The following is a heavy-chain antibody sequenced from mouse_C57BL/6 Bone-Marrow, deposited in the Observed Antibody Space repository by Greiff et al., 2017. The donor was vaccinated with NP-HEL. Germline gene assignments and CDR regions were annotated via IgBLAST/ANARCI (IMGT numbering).Heavy chain of an antibody. D-gene: IGHD1-1*01. J-gene: IGHJ1*03. V-gene: IGHV1-19*01. Sequence: VQLKESGPVLVKPGASVKMSCKASGYTFTDYYMNWVKQSHGKSLEWIGVINPYNGGTSYNQKFKGKATLTVDKSSSTAYMELNSLTSEDSAVYYCASPTTVVADRYFDVWGTGTTVTVSS. CDR1: GYTFTDYY. CDR2: INPYNGGT. CDR3: ASPTTVVADRYFDV.